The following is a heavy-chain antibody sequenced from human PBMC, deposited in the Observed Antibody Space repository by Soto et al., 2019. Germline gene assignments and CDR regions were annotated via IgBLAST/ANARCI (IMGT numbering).Heavy chain of an antibody. Sequence: GGSLRLSCAASGFTFSSYGMHWVRQAPGKGLEWVAVISYDGSNKYYADSVKGRFTISRDNSKNTLYLQMNSLRAEDTAVYYCAKDPQPALVVLIPDYYFDYWGQGNLVTVSS. CDR3: AKDPQPALVVLIPDYYFDY. CDR1: GFTFSSYG. D-gene: IGHD2-8*01. J-gene: IGHJ4*02. V-gene: IGHV3-30*18. CDR2: ISYDGSNK.